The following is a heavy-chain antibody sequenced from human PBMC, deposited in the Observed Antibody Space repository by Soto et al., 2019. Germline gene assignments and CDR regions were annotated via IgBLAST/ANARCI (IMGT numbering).Heavy chain of an antibody. CDR2: ISSSSSYI. Sequence: VGSLRLSCAASGFTFSSYSMNWVRQAPGKWLEWVSSISSSSSYIYYADSVKGRFTISRDNAKNSLYLQMNSLRAEDTAVYYCARDFTHYSNHPFDYWGQGTLVTVSS. J-gene: IGHJ4*02. D-gene: IGHD4-4*01. CDR3: ARDFTHYSNHPFDY. CDR1: GFTFSSYS. V-gene: IGHV3-21*01.